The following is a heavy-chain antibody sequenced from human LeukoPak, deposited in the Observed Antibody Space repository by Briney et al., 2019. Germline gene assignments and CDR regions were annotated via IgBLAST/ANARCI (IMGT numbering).Heavy chain of an antibody. D-gene: IGHD3-10*01. CDR1: GGSISSSSAY. V-gene: IGHV4-39*01. CDR2: IYYSGST. CDR3: ARQDYGSGSSSLDY. J-gene: IGHJ4*02. Sequence: PSETLSLTCTVSGGSISSSSAYWGWIRQPPGKGLEWIGSIYYSGSTYYNPSLKSRVTISVDTSKSQFSLKLSSVTAADTAVYYCARQDYGSGSSSLDYWGQGTLVTVSS.